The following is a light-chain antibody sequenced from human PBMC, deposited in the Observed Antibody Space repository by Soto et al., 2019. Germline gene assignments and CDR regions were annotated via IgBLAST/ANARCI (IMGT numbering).Light chain of an antibody. V-gene: IGKV3-20*01. Sequence: EIVLTQSPGTLSLSPGERATLSCRASQSVPNNFLAWYQQKPGQAPRLFIYAASYRDTGIPDRFSGSGSGTDFTLTISRLEPEDFAVYYCQQYGSSFSFAQGTKLAIK. J-gene: IGKJ2*03. CDR1: QSVPNNF. CDR2: AAS. CDR3: QQYGSSFS.